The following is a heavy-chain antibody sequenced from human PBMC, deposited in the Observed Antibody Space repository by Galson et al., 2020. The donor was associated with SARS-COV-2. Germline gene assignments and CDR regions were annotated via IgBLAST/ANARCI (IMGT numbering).Heavy chain of an antibody. D-gene: IGHD3-3*01. CDR1: GFTFGDYA. CDR3: TRDDFWSGFVSY. Sequence: GGSLRLSCTASGFTFGDYAMSWFRQAPGKGLEWVGFIRSKAYGGTTEYAASVKGRFTISRDDSKSIAHLQMNSLKTEDTAVYYCTRDDFWSGFVSYWGQGTLVTVSS. CDR2: IRSKAYGGTT. V-gene: IGHV3-49*03. J-gene: IGHJ4*02.